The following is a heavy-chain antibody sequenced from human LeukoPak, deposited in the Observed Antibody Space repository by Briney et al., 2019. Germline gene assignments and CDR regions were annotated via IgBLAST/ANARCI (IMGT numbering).Heavy chain of an antibody. CDR3: ARDQMAAAGTNMDV. J-gene: IGHJ6*03. D-gene: IGHD6-13*01. CDR1: GDAISTHY. CDR2: MHYSELT. Sequence: SETLSLTCTVSGDAISTHYWSCVRQPPGKGLEWIGYMHYSELTNSNPSLKSRVPISAATSKNQFSLRLSSVTAADTAVYYCARDQMAAAGTNMDVWGKGATVTVSS. V-gene: IGHV4-59*11.